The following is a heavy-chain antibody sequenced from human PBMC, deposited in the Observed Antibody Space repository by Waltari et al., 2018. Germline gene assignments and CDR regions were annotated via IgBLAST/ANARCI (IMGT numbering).Heavy chain of an antibody. V-gene: IGHV3-33*01. J-gene: IGHJ4*02. D-gene: IGHD3-16*01. CDR3: ARGLLMNPVLIDF. Sequence: QVQLVESGGDVVHPGRSLRLSCAAFGFTFSSSGMHWVRQPPGKWLEWVTVIWYDGNNKYYADSVKGRFTISRDNSKSTLYLQMDSLTAEDTAVYYCARGLLMNPVLIDFWGQGTLVTVSS. CDR1: GFTFSSSG. CDR2: IWYDGNNK.